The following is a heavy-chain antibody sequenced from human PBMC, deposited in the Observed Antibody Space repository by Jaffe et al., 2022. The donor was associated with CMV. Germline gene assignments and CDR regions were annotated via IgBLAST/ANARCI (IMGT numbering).Heavy chain of an antibody. J-gene: IGHJ4*02. CDR3: ARDTYSYGYGWYYFDY. D-gene: IGHD5-18*01. CDR2: ISSSSSYI. V-gene: IGHV3-21*01. CDR1: GFTFSSYS. Sequence: EVQLVESGGGLVKPGGSLRLSCAASGFTFSSYSMNWVRQAPGKGLEWVSSISSSSSYIYYADSVKGRFTISRDNAKNSLYLQMNSLRAEDTAVYYCARDTYSYGYGWYYFDYWGQGTLVTVSS.